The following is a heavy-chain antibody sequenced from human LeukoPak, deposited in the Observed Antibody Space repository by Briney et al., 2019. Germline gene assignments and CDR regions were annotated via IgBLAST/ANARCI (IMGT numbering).Heavy chain of an antibody. D-gene: IGHD3-22*01. Sequence: KPSETLSLTCTVSGGSISSYYWSWIRQPPGKGLEWIGYIYYSGSTNYNPSLKSRVTISVDRSKNQFSLKLSSVTAADTAVYYCARVVYYYDSSGYFDYWGQGTLVTVSS. V-gene: IGHV4-59*12. CDR1: GGSISSYY. J-gene: IGHJ4*02. CDR2: IYYSGST. CDR3: ARVVYYYDSSGYFDY.